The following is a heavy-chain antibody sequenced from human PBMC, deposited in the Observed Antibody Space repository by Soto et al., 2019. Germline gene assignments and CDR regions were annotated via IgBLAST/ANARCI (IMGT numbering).Heavy chain of an antibody. D-gene: IGHD3-10*01. Sequence: SETLSLTCAVSGGSISSGGYSWSWIRQPPGKGLECIGYIYHSGSTYYNPSLKSRVTISVDTSKNQFSLKLSSVTAADTAVYYCAGVRGVNWFDPWGQGTLVTVS. J-gene: IGHJ5*02. CDR2: IYHSGST. CDR1: GGSISSGGYS. CDR3: AGVRGVNWFDP. V-gene: IGHV4-30-2*01.